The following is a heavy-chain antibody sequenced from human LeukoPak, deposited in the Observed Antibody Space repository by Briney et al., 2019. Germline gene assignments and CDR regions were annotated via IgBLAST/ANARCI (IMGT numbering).Heavy chain of an antibody. CDR2: IYYSGST. D-gene: IGHD5-18*01. J-gene: IGHJ6*02. CDR3: ARLGSYGYGYYYGMDA. V-gene: IGHV4-59*08. CDR1: GGSISSYY. Sequence: SETLSLTCTVSGGSISSYYWSWIRQPPGRGLEWITYIYYSGSTNYNPSLKSRVTISVDTSKNQFSLKLSSVTAADTAVYYCARLGSYGYGYYYGMDAWGQGTTVTVSS.